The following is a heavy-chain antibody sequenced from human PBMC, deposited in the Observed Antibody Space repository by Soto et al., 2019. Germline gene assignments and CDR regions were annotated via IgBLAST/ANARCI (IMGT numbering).Heavy chain of an antibody. V-gene: IGHV3-48*02. CDR3: ARGGGFFDY. Sequence: EVQLVESGGGLVQPGGSLRLSCAASGFTFCSYVINWVRQAPGKGLEWVSYISISSSTRYYADSVRGRFTISRDNAKNSLYLQMNSLRDEDTAVYYCARGGGFFDYWGQGTLVTVSS. D-gene: IGHD3-10*01. CDR1: GFTFCSYV. J-gene: IGHJ4*02. CDR2: ISISSSTR.